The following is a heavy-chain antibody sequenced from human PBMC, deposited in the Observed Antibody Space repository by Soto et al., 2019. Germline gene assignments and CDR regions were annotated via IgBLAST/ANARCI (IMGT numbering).Heavy chain of an antibody. V-gene: IGHV1-3*01. Sequence: ASVKVSCKASGYTFTSYAMHWVRQAPGQRLEWMGWINAGNGNTKYSQKFQGRVTITRDTSASTAYMVLSSLRSEDTAVYYCATEVYSSSWYGPGYFQHWGQGTLVTVSS. CDR3: ATEVYSSSWYGPGYFQH. D-gene: IGHD6-13*01. CDR1: GYTFTSYA. J-gene: IGHJ1*01. CDR2: INAGNGNT.